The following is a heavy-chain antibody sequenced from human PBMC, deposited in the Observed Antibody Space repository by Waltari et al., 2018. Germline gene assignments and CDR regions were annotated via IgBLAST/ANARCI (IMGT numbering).Heavy chain of an antibody. CDR3: AKDFSSVLGGWFDP. J-gene: IGHJ5*02. CDR2: LHHDGRN. D-gene: IGHD3-22*01. Sequence: QVRLQESGPGLVEPSQTLSLPCPVPGYSIRSGSYQWAWIRQRPGEGLEWIGNLHHDGRNSYNPSLKTRVSISEDRSKNHFSLRLASVTAADTALYFCAKDFSSVLGGWFDPWGQGTLVTVSS. V-gene: IGHV4-30-2*01. CDR1: GYSIRSGSYQ.